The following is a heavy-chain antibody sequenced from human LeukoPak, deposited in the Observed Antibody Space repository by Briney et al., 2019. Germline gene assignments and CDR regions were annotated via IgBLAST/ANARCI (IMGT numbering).Heavy chain of an antibody. J-gene: IGHJ4*02. CDR1: GGSISSSSYY. Sequence: SETLSLTCTVSGGSISSSSYYWGWIRQPPGKGLEWIGSIYYSGSTYYNPSLKSRVTISVDTSKNQFSLKLSSVTAADTAVYYCARGSYYGYFDYWGQGTLVTVSS. V-gene: IGHV4-39*01. D-gene: IGHD1-26*01. CDR2: IYYSGST. CDR3: ARGSYYGYFDY.